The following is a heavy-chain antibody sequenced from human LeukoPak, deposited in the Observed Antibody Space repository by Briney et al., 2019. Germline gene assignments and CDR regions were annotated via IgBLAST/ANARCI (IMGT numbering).Heavy chain of an antibody. CDR3: ARIGYSSGWYSVYYFDY. V-gene: IGHV5-51*01. D-gene: IGHD6-19*01. CDR1: GYSFTSYW. Sequence: GESLKISCKGSGYSFTSYWIGWVRQMPWKGLEWMGIIYPGDSDTRYSPSFQGQVTISADKSISTAYLQWSSLKASDTAMYYCARIGYSSGWYSVYYFDYWGQGTLVTVSS. J-gene: IGHJ4*02. CDR2: IYPGDSDT.